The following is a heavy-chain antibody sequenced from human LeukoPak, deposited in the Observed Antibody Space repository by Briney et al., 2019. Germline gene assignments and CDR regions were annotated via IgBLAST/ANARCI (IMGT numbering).Heavy chain of an antibody. CDR1: GFTFSSYW. D-gene: IGHD6-13*01. Sequence: GGSLRLSCAASGFTFSSYWMSWVRQAPGKGLGWVANIKQDGSEKYYVDSVKGRFTISRDNAKNSLYLQMNSLRAEDTAVYYCARGVLAILAAAGTGWFDPWGQGTLVTVSS. V-gene: IGHV3-7*03. CDR2: IKQDGSEK. CDR3: ARGVLAILAAAGTGWFDP. J-gene: IGHJ5*02.